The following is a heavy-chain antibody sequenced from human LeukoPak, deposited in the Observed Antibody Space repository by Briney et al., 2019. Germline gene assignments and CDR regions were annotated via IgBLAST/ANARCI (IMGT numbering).Heavy chain of an antibody. CDR1: GGSISSSNW. CDR2: IYHSGST. V-gene: IGHV4-4*02. D-gene: IGHD6-13*01. J-gene: IGHJ6*02. Sequence: SETLSLTCAVSGGSISSSNWWSWVRPPPGKGLEWIGEIYHSGSTNYNPSLKSRVTISVDKSKNQFSLKLSSVTAADTAVYYCARGPSGIAAAGSMDVWGQGTTVTVSS. CDR3: ARGPSGIAAAGSMDV.